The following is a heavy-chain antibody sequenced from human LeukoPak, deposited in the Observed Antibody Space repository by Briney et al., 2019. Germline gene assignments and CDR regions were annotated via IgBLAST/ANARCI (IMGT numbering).Heavy chain of an antibody. CDR3: AICSSTRTHAFDI. Sequence: SETLSLTCAVSGYSISSGYYWGWIRQPPGKGLEWIGSIYHSGSTYYNPSHKSRVTISVDTSKNQFSLKLSSVTAADTAVYYCAICSSTRTHAFDIWGQGTMVTVSS. D-gene: IGHD2-2*01. CDR1: GYSISSGYY. V-gene: IGHV4-38-2*01. J-gene: IGHJ3*02. CDR2: IYHSGST.